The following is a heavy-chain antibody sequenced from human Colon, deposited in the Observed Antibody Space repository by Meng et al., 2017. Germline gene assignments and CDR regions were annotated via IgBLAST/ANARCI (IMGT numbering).Heavy chain of an antibody. CDR3: ARGLFSRLRSLWFDP. J-gene: IGHJ5*02. CDR2: INHSGTT. V-gene: IGHV4-34*01. D-gene: IGHD2/OR15-2a*01. CDR1: GGSFSGYY. Sequence: QVQLHQWGARLLEPSETLSLTCAVYGGSFSGYYLSWIRQPPGKGLEWIGEINHSGTTNFNPSLESRVTISIDTSKNQISLNVTSLTAADTAVYYCARGLFSRLRSLWFDPWGQGTLVTVSS.